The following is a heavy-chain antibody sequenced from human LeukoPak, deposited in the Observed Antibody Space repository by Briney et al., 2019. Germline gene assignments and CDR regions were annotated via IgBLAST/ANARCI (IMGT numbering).Heavy chain of an antibody. CDR3: ARAYRPWSGYYSY. CDR2: ISHDEIKK. D-gene: IGHD3-3*01. CDR1: GFTFTTYG. Sequence: PGGSLRLSCAASGFTFTTYGMHWVRQAPGRGLEWVAVISHDEIKKYFADSVKGRFTISRDNSKNTVYLQMNSLGTADTAVYYCARAYRPWSGYYSYWGQGTLVTVSS. V-gene: IGHV3-30*03. J-gene: IGHJ4*02.